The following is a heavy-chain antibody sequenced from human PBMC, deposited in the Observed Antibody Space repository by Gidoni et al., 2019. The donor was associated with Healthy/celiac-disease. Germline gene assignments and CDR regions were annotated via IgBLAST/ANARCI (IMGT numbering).Heavy chain of an antibody. J-gene: IGHJ4*02. CDR1: GFTFSSYS. Sequence: EVQLVESGGGLVQPGGSLRLSCAASGFTFSSYSMNWVRQAPGKGLEWVSYISSSSSTIYDADSVKGRFTISRDNAKNSLYLQMNSLRAEDTAVYYCARDGGGLAVDAVGYWGQGTLVTVSS. D-gene: IGHD6-19*01. CDR2: ISSSSSTI. V-gene: IGHV3-48*04. CDR3: ARDGGGLAVDAVGY.